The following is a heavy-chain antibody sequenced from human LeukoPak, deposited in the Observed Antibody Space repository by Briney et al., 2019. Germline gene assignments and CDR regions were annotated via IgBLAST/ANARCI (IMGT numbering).Heavy chain of an antibody. Sequence: GASVKVSCKASGGTFSSYAISWVRQAPGQGLEWMGGIIPIFGTANYAQKFQGRVTITADESTSTAYMELSSLRSEDTAAYYCARGAYCSSTSCYTELFDYWGQGTLVTVSS. CDR1: GGTFSSYA. V-gene: IGHV1-69*13. J-gene: IGHJ4*02. CDR3: ARGAYCSSTSCYTELFDY. D-gene: IGHD2-2*02. CDR2: IIPIFGTA.